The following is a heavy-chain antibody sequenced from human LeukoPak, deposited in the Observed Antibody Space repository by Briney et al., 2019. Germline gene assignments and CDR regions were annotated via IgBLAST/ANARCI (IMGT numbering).Heavy chain of an antibody. D-gene: IGHD3-9*01. V-gene: IGHV1-3*01. Sequence: ASVKVSCKASGYTFTSYAMHWVRQAPGQRLEWLDWLNAGNGNTKYSQKFQGRVTITRDTSASTAYMELSSLRSEDTAVYYCARMYYDILTGYYRAGHNWFDPWGQGTLVTVSS. CDR1: GYTFTSYA. CDR2: LNAGNGNT. J-gene: IGHJ5*02. CDR3: ARMYYDILTGYYRAGHNWFDP.